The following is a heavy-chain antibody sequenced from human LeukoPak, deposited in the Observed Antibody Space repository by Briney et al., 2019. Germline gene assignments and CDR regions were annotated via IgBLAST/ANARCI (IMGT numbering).Heavy chain of an antibody. D-gene: IGHD1-26*01. CDR3: ARGRGGATTGLDH. V-gene: IGHV1-2*02. CDR2: INSLSGAT. CDR1: GYIFNGYY. J-gene: IGHJ4*02. Sequence: ASVNVSCKASGYIFNGYYMHWVRQAPGQGLESMGWINSLSGATNYGQKFQGRVTMSRDTAINTAYVELTSLTSDDTGVYYCARGRGGATTGLDHWGQGSLVTVSS.